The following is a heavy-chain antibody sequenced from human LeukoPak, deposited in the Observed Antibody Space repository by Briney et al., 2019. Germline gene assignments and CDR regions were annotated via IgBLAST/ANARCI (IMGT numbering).Heavy chain of an antibody. D-gene: IGHD1-26*01. Sequence: GGSLRLSSAASGFTFSSYSMNWVRQAPGKGLEWVSSISSSSSYIYYADSVKGRFTISRDNAKNSLYLQMNSLRAEDTAVYYCARVRWELDYDAFDIWGQGTMVTVSS. V-gene: IGHV3-21*01. CDR2: ISSSSSYI. J-gene: IGHJ3*02. CDR1: GFTFSSYS. CDR3: ARVRWELDYDAFDI.